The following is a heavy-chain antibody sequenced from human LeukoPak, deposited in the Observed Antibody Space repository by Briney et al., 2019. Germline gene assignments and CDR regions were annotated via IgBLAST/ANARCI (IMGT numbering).Heavy chain of an antibody. V-gene: IGHV1-69*13. J-gene: IGHJ3*02. CDR3: ARVGSPSYDFWSGYYAFDI. D-gene: IGHD3-3*01. CDR2: IIPIFGTA. CDR1: GGTFSSYA. Sequence: SVKVSCKASGGTFSSYAISWVRQAPGQGLEWMGGIIPIFGTANYAQKFQGRVTITADESTSTAHMELSSLRSEDTAVYYCARVGSPSYDFWSGYYAFDIWGQGTMVTVSS.